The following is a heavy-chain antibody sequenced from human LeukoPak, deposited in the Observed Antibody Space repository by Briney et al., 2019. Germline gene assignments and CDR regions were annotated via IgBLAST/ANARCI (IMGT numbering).Heavy chain of an antibody. V-gene: IGHV3-33*01. CDR3: ARRLGSKMGNDAFDI. CDR1: GFTFSRYG. Sequence: GRSLRLSCAASGFTFSRYGMHWVRQAPGKGLEWVAVIWYDGSNKYYADSVKGRFTISRDNSKNTLYLQMNSLRAEDTAVYHCARRLGSKMGNDAFDIWGQGTMVTVSS. D-gene: IGHD2-2*01. CDR2: IWYDGSNK. J-gene: IGHJ3*02.